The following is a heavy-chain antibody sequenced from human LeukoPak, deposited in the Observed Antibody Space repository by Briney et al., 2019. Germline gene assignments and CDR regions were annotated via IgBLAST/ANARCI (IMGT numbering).Heavy chain of an antibody. J-gene: IGHJ6*03. CDR2: ISSSGSTI. Sequence: PGGSLRLSCAASGFTFSSYEMNWVRQAPGKGLEWVSYISSSGSTIYHADSVKGRFTMSRDNSKNTLYLQMNGLRAEDTAVYYCAREFVSAAAGTVFNYYYYMDVWGKGTTVTVSS. V-gene: IGHV3-48*03. D-gene: IGHD6-13*01. CDR1: GFTFSSYE. CDR3: AREFVSAAAGTVFNYYYYMDV.